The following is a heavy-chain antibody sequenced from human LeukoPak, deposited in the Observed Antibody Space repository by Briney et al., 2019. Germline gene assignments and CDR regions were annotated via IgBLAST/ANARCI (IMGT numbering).Heavy chain of an antibody. CDR2: ISYDGSNK. CDR1: GFTFSSYA. Sequence: GGSLRLSCAASGFTFSSYAMHWVRQAPGKGLEWVAVISYDGSNKYYADSVKGRFTISRDNSKNTLYLQMNSLRAADTAVYYCARDSLRTALYYMDVWGKGTTVTVSS. V-gene: IGHV3-30*04. J-gene: IGHJ6*03. CDR3: ARDSLRTALYYMDV.